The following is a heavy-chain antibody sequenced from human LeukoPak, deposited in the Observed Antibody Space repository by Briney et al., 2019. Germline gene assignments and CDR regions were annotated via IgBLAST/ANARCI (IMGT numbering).Heavy chain of an antibody. D-gene: IGHD3-9*01. CDR1: GFTFSDYR. J-gene: IGHJ3*02. CDR2: IRGSGGST. Sequence: GGSLRLSCAASGFTFSDYRMNWIRQAPGQGLEWVSAIRGSGGSTYYADSVKGRFTISRDNSKNTLYLQMNSLRAEDTAVYYCFIKQKTAYEILTGYYNAFDAFDIWGQGTMVTVSS. CDR3: FIKQKTAYEILTGYYNAFDAFDI. V-gene: IGHV3-23*01.